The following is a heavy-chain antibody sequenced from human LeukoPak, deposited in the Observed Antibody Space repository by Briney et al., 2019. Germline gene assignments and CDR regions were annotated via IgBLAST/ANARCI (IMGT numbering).Heavy chain of an antibody. CDR2: ISHTGSTM. D-gene: IGHD3-10*01. Sequence: GGSLRLSCAASGFTFSSYAMNWVRQAPGKGLEWVSYISHTGSTMSYADSVKGRFTISRDNARNSLYLQMNSLRAEDTAVYYCAIPPLSGTGSSRPLAGMDVWGQGITVTVSS. J-gene: IGHJ6*02. V-gene: IGHV3-48*04. CDR3: AIPPLSGTGSSRPLAGMDV. CDR1: GFTFSSYA.